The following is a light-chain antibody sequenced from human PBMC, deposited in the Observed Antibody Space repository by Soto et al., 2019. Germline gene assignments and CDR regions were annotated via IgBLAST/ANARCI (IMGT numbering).Light chain of an antibody. CDR2: NTN. CDR1: SGSVSSSYY. CDR3: LLFMSSATWV. J-gene: IGLJ3*02. Sequence: QTVVTQEPSLSVSPGGTITLTCGLSSGSVSSSYYPNWYQQIPGQPPRTLIYNTNRRSSGVPERFSGSILGNKAALTITGAQADDESVYYCLLFMSSATWVFGGGTKLTVL. V-gene: IGLV8-61*01.